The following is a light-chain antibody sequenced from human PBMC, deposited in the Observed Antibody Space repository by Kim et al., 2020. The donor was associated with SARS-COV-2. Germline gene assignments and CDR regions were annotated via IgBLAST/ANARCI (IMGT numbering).Light chain of an antibody. J-gene: IGKJ2*01. CDR3: QQYGSSPRT. V-gene: IGKV3-20*01. Sequence: EIVLTQSPGTLSLSPGERATLSCRASQSVSSSYLDWCQQKPGQAPRLLIHGASSRATGIPDRFSGSGSGTDFSLTISILEPEDFAVYYCQQYGSSPRTFGQGTKLEI. CDR2: GAS. CDR1: QSVSSSY.